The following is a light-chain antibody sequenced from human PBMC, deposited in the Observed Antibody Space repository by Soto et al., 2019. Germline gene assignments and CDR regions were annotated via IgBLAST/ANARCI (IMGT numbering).Light chain of an antibody. CDR2: DAS. V-gene: IGKV3-11*01. CDR1: QSVSSY. Sequence: EIVLRQSPATLSLSPGERATLSCRASQSVSSYLAWYQQKPGQAPRLLIYDASNRATGIPARFSGSGSGTDFTLTIGSLEPEDFAVYYCQQRSNWPITFGQGTRLEIK. J-gene: IGKJ5*01. CDR3: QQRSNWPIT.